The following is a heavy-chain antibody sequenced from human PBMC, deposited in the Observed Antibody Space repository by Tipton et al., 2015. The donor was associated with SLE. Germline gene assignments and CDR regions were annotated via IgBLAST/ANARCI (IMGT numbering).Heavy chain of an antibody. J-gene: IGHJ4*02. Sequence: TLSLSCTVFGGSIGSLDLTWIRQPPGKGLEWIGWISYSGNTNFNPSLKSRIIMSVDTSKNQFSLNLNSVTAADTAMYYCARGSLVRDYWGQGTLVTISS. CDR3: ARGSLVRDY. CDR2: ISYSGNT. V-gene: IGHV4-59*11. CDR1: GGSIGSLD. D-gene: IGHD3-10*02.